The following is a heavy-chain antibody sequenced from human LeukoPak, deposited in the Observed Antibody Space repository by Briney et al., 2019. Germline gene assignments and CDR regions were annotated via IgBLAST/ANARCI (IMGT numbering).Heavy chain of an antibody. V-gene: IGHV5-51*01. D-gene: IGHD3-10*01. Sequence: GGSLKISCRGSGYSFSNYWIAWVRQMPGKGLECMGIIYPGNSDTRYSPSFQGQVTISADKSISTAYLQWSSLKASDTAMYYCARTGPTMLRDNWFDPWGQGTLVTVSS. CDR2: IYPGNSDT. J-gene: IGHJ5*02. CDR1: GYSFSNYW. CDR3: ARTGPTMLRDNWFDP.